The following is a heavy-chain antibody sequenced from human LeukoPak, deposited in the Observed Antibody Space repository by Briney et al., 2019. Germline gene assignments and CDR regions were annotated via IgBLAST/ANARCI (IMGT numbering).Heavy chain of an antibody. D-gene: IGHD2-8*02. CDR3: AKGASRDGGVSGA. J-gene: IGHJ5*02. V-gene: IGHV3-9*01. CDR1: GFTFDDYA. Sequence: PGRSLRLSCAASGFTFDDYAMRWVRQAPGKGLEWVAGISWNSGSIGYADSVRGRFTISRDNAKNSLYLQMNSLRAEDTALYYCAKGASRDGGVSGAWGQGTLVTVSS. CDR2: ISWNSGSI.